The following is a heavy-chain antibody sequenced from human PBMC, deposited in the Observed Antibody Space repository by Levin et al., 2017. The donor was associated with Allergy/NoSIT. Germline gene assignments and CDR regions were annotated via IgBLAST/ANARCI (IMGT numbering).Heavy chain of an antibody. V-gene: IGHV3-74*01. CDR3: ARGGSGCFDY. Sequence: GSLRLSCAASGFTFTSYWMHWVRQAPGKGLLWVSRIHSDGSATTYANSVKGRFTISRDNSKNTVYLQMDSLRAEDTAIYYCARGGSGCFDYWGQGILVTVSS. CDR2: IHSDGSAT. D-gene: IGHD6-19*01. CDR1: GFTFTSYW. J-gene: IGHJ4*02.